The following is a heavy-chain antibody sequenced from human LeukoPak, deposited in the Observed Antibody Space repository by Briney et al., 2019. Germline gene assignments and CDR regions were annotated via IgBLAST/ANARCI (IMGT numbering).Heavy chain of an antibody. J-gene: IGHJ4*02. CDR3: AKEDGLFGGGWYPFDY. D-gene: IGHD6-19*01. V-gene: IGHV3-43*01. CDR2: ISWDGGST. Sequence: GGSLRLSCAASGFTFDDYTMHWVRQAPGKGLEWVSLISWDGGSTYYADSVKSRFTISRDNSKNSLYLQMNSLRTEDTALYYCAKEDGLFGGGWYPFDYWGQGTLVTVSS. CDR1: GFTFDDYT.